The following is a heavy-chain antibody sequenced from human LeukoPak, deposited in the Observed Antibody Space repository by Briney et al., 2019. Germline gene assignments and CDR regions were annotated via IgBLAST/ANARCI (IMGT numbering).Heavy chain of an antibody. Sequence: GRSLRLSCAASGFTFSSYAMHWVRQAPGKGLEWVAVISYDGSNKYYADSVKGRFTISRDNSKNTLYLQMNSLRAEDTAVYYCARGDLYSSSWYGGEDFDYWGQGTLVTVSS. CDR1: GFTFSSYA. CDR3: ARGDLYSSSWYGGEDFDY. J-gene: IGHJ4*02. D-gene: IGHD6-13*01. CDR2: ISYDGSNK. V-gene: IGHV3-30-3*01.